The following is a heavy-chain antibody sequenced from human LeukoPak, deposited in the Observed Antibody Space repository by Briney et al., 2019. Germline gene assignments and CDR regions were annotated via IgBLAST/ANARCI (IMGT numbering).Heavy chain of an antibody. CDR3: APVPDRYYYYGMDV. CDR1: GFTFTSSA. D-gene: IGHD2-2*01. J-gene: IGHJ6*02. V-gene: IGHV1-58*02. CDR2: IVVGSGNI. Sequence: SVKVSCKASGFTFTSSAMQWVRQARGQRLEWIGWIVVGSGNINYAQKFQERVTITRDMSTSTAYMELSSLRSEDTAVYYCAPVPDRYYYYGMDVWGQGTTVTVSS.